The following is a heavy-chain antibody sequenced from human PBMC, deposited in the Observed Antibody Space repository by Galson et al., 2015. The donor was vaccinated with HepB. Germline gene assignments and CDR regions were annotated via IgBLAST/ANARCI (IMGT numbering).Heavy chain of an antibody. Sequence: SLRLSCAASGFTFSSYGMHWVRQAPGKGLEWVAVIWYDGSNKYYADSVKGRFTISRDNSKNTLYLQMNSLRAEDTAVYYCARDPCSGGSCYSFDYWGQGTLVTVSS. D-gene: IGHD2-15*01. J-gene: IGHJ4*02. CDR3: ARDPCSGGSCYSFDY. V-gene: IGHV3-33*08. CDR1: GFTFSSYG. CDR2: IWYDGSNK.